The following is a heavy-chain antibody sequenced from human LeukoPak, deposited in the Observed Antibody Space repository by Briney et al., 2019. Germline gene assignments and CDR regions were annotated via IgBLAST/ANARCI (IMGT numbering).Heavy chain of an antibody. CDR1: GFTFGDYA. Sequence: GGSLRLSCTASGFTFGDYAMSWFRQAPGKGLEWVGFIRSKAYGGTTEYAASVKGRFTISRDDSKSIAYLQMNSLRAEDTTVYYCASMDYSSGWYSLRAFDIWGQGTMVTVSS. D-gene: IGHD6-19*01. J-gene: IGHJ3*02. CDR2: IRSKAYGGTT. V-gene: IGHV3-49*03. CDR3: ASMDYSSGWYSLRAFDI.